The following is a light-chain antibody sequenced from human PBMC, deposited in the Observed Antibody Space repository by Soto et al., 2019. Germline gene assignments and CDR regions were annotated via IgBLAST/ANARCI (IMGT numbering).Light chain of an antibody. CDR2: EGS. CDR1: NSDVGTYNL. Sequence: QSALTQPASVSGSPGQSITISCTGTNSDVGTYNLVSWYQQHAGKAPKLMLYEGSKRPSGVSNRFSGSKSGNTASLTISGLQAEDEADYYCCSYAGSSTWVFGGGTKLTVL. J-gene: IGLJ3*02. V-gene: IGLV2-23*01. CDR3: CSYAGSSTWV.